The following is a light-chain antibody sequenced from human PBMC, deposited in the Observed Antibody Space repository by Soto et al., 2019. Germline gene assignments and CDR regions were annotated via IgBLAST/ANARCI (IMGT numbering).Light chain of an antibody. Sequence: QPVLTQPASVSGSPGQSITISCTGTSSDVGSYNLVSWYQQHPGKAPKLMIYEVSKRPSGVSNRFSGSKSGNTASLTISGLQAEDEADYYCCSYAGSSTHVFGTGTKLTVL. CDR2: EVS. V-gene: IGLV2-23*02. J-gene: IGLJ1*01. CDR1: SSDVGSYNL. CDR3: CSYAGSSTHV.